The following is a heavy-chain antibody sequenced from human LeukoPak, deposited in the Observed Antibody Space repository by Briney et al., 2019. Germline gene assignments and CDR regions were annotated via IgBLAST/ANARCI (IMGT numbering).Heavy chain of an antibody. D-gene: IGHD1-26*01. CDR1: GFTFSSYS. J-gene: IGHJ3*02. CDR2: ISSSSSTI. V-gene: IGHV3-48*01. Sequence: HTGGSLRLSCAASGFTFSSYSMNWVRQAPGKGLEWVSYISSSSSTIYYADSVKGRFTISRDNGKNSLYLQMNSLRAEDTAVYYCARDSTNNGMYTDAFDIWGQGTMVTVSS. CDR3: ARDSTNNGMYTDAFDI.